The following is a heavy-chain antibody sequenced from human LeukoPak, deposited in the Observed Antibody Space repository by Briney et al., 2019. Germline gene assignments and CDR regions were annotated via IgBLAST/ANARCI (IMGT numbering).Heavy chain of an antibody. CDR2: ISGSGGST. J-gene: IGHJ4*02. V-gene: IGHV3-23*01. CDR1: GFTFSNYA. CDR3: AKGNSIAARFHSIDY. D-gene: IGHD6-6*01. Sequence: GGSLRLSCAASGFTFSNYAMNWVRQTPGKGLEWFSVISGSGGSTYYADSVKGRFTISRDNSKNTLYLEMNSLRVEDTAVYHCAKGNSIAARFHSIDYWGQGTLVTVSS.